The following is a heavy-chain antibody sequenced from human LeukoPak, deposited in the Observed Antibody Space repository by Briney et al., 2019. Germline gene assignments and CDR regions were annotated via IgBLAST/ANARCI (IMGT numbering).Heavy chain of an antibody. Sequence: GGSLRLSCGGSVFTFSCYSMNGVRQAPAKVLEGVSCISSSSSYIYYADSVKGRFTISRDNYKNSLYLQMNSLRAEDTAVYYCATSPVYSYGHPYYYDYRGQGTLVTVSS. CDR2: ISSSSSYI. CDR1: VFTFSCYS. J-gene: IGHJ4*02. CDR3: ATSPVYSYGHPYYYDY. V-gene: IGHV3-21*01. D-gene: IGHD5-18*01.